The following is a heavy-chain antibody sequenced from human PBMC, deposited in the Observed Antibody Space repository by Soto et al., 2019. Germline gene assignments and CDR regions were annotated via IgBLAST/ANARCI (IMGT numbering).Heavy chain of an antibody. CDR2: ISASGRT. J-gene: IGHJ2*01. V-gene: IGHV4-4*07. Sequence: SETLSITCTFSGDLISNFYGSWIRQPAGKGLESLGRISASGRTNYNPSLQSRVAMSLDTSKNEFSLRLTSLTATDTAVYFCARGMGRYFDLWGRGTLVTVSS. CDR1: GDLISNFY. CDR3: ARGMGRYFDL. D-gene: IGHD2-8*01.